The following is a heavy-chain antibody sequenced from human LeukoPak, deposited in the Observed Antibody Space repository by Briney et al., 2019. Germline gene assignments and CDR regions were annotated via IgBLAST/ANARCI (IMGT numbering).Heavy chain of an antibody. CDR2: FDPEDGET. D-gene: IGHD3-10*01. J-gene: IGHJ1*01. V-gene: IGHV1-24*01. Sequence: ASVKVSCKVSGYTLTELSMHWVRQAPGKGLEWMGGFDPEDGETINAQKFQGRVTMTEDTSTDTAYMELSSLRSEDTAVYYCATPGSGSYYPSWVYQHWGQGTLVTVSS. CDR1: GYTLTELS. CDR3: ATPGSGSYYPSWVYQH.